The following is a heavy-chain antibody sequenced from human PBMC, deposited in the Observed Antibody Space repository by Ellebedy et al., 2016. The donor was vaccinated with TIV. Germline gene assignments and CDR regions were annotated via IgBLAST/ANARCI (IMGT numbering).Heavy chain of an antibody. V-gene: IGHV3-7*01. Sequence: PGGSLRLSCAASGFNFRSYWMTWVRQAPGKGLEWVAKIRQEGDEIYYVESVKGRFTISRDNAKNSLFLQMKSRRVEDTAVYDCARRASYGDYAVQVNPWFDPWGQGTLVTVSS. D-gene: IGHD4-17*01. CDR3: ARRASYGDYAVQVNPWFDP. J-gene: IGHJ5*02. CDR1: GFNFRSYW. CDR2: IRQEGDEI.